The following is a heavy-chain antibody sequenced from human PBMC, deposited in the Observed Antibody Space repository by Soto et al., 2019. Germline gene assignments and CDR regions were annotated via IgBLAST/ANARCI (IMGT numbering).Heavy chain of an antibody. Sequence: QVQLQESGPGLVKPSETLSLTCSVSDGSVNTGNYYWSWIRQPPGKGLEWIGHIYYIGTTNHNPSLNSRFTISVDTSKNQFSLKVTSVTAADTAVYFCAREEKQLSRYGGDFDYWGQGILVTVSS. J-gene: IGHJ4*02. CDR2: IYYIGTT. CDR1: DGSVNTGNYY. V-gene: IGHV4-61*01. CDR3: AREEKQLSRYGGDFDY. D-gene: IGHD3-16*01.